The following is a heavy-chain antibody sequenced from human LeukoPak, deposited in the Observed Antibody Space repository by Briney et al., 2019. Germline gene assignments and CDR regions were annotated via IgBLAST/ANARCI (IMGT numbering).Heavy chain of an antibody. D-gene: IGHD3-3*01. CDR1: GFTFSSYG. CDR3: AKVAPMGKLVGITIFGVALDY. J-gene: IGHJ4*02. Sequence: PSGGSLRLSCAASGFTFSSYGMSWVRQAPGKGLEWVAVISYDGSNKYYADSVKGRFTISRDNSKNTLYLQMNSLRAEDTAVYYCAKVAPMGKLVGITIFGVALDYWGQGTLVTVSS. CDR2: ISYDGSNK. V-gene: IGHV3-30*18.